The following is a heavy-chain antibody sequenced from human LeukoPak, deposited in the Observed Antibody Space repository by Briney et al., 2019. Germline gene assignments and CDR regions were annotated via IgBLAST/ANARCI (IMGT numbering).Heavy chain of an antibody. CDR1: GFTFNTYA. CDR3: ARAARYYSNLYYYYMDV. CDR2: IGGSGGSP. V-gene: IGHV3-23*01. D-gene: IGHD4-11*01. J-gene: IGHJ6*03. Sequence: GGSLRLSCEASGFTFNTYAMNWVRQAPGKGLEWVSVIGGSGGSPYYADSVKGRFTISRDNAKNSLYLQMNSLRAEDTAVYYCARAARYYSNLYYYYMDVWGKGTTVTVSS.